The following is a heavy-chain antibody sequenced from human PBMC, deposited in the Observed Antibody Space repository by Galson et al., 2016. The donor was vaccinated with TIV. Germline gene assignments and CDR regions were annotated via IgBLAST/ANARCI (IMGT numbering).Heavy chain of an antibody. D-gene: IGHD4-23*01. V-gene: IGHV4-59*01. CDR1: GGTINTYP. Sequence: SETLSLTCTVSGGTINTYPWNWIRRSPGKGLEWIGYVYYTGSTNYNPSLKSRVTISVDTSKNQFSLNLNTVTSADTACYYCVRAPGGRNRYFDLWGRGTLVTVSS. J-gene: IGHJ2*01. CDR3: VRAPGGRNRYFDL. CDR2: VYYTGST.